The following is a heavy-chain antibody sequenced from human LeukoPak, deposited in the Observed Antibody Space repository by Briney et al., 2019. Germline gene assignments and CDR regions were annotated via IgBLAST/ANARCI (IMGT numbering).Heavy chain of an antibody. CDR1: GFTFSSYG. D-gene: IGHD3-3*01. J-gene: IGHJ4*02. CDR3: EKAGSNYDFWSGYYDYFDY. Sequence: GGSLRLSCAVSGFTFSSYGMHWVRQPPGKVLEWVAFIRYDGSNKSYADSGTDRFTISRDTSKNTLYRQMTRQRAAQTGVYYCEKAGSNYDFWSGYYDYFDYWGQGTLVTVSS. V-gene: IGHV3-30*02. CDR2: IRYDGSNK.